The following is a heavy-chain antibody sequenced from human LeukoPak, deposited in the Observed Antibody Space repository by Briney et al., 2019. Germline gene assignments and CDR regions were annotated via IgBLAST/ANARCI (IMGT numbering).Heavy chain of an antibody. Sequence: AGGSLRLSCAASGFTFSSYEMNWVRQAPGKGLEWVLYISSSGNTIYYADSVKGRFTISRDNAKNSLYLQMNSLRAEDTAVYYCARVSWLVRTFDYWGQGTLVTVSS. CDR2: ISSSGNTI. J-gene: IGHJ4*02. D-gene: IGHD6-19*01. V-gene: IGHV3-48*03. CDR1: GFTFSSYE. CDR3: ARVSWLVRTFDY.